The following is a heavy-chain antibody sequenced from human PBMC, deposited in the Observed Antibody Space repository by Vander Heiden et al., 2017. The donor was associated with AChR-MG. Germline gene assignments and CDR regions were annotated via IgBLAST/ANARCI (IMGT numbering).Heavy chain of an antibody. Sequence: QVQLQESGPGLVKPSQTLSLTCTVSGGSISSGRYFWTWIRQPAGKGLEWIGRIFSTSGNTYYNPSLKSRVTISIDTSRNQFSLGLTSVTAADTAVYYCAREGALRQLDWARECWVRGTLGTVSS. J-gene: IGHJ4*02. CDR3: AREGALRQLDWAREC. CDR2: FSTSGNT. CDR1: GGSISSGRYF. D-gene: IGHD3-9*01. V-gene: IGHV4-61*02.